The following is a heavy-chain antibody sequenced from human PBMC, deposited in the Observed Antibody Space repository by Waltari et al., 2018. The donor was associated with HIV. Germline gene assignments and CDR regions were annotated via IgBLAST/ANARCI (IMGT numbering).Heavy chain of an antibody. V-gene: IGHV4-4*02. CDR2: IYHSGST. CDR3: ARDVVVPANNWFDP. Sequence: QVQLQESGPLVKPSGTLSLTCAVSGGSISSSNWWSWVRQPPGKGLEWIGEIYHSGSTNYNPSLKSRVTISVDKSKNQFSLKLSSVTAADTAVYYCARDVVVPANNWFDPWGQGTLVTVSS. CDR1: GGSISSSNW. J-gene: IGHJ5*02. D-gene: IGHD2-2*01.